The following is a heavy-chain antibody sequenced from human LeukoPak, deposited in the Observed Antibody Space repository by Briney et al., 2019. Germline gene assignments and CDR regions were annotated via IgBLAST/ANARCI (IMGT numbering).Heavy chain of an antibody. V-gene: IGHV3-23*01. CDR2: IGGSGGST. CDR3: AKSASGWYNFDY. D-gene: IGHD6-19*01. CDR1: GFIFSSYA. J-gene: IGHJ4*02. Sequence: TGGSLRLSCAASGFIFSSYAMSWVRQAPGQGLEWVSTIGGSGGSTDYADSVKGRFTISRDNSKNTPYLQMKSLRAEDTAVYYCAKSASGWYNFDYWGQGTLVTVSS.